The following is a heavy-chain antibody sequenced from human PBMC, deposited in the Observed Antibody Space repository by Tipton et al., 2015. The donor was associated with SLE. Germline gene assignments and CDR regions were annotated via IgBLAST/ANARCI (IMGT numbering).Heavy chain of an antibody. D-gene: IGHD3-10*01. CDR3: ARGYYGSGSSDY. CDR2: MNPNSGNT. Sequence: QSGPEVKKPGASVKVSCKASGYTFTSYDINWVRQATGQGLEWMGWMNPNSGNTGYAQKFQGRVTMTRNTSISTAYMELSSPRPEDTAVYYCARGYYGSGSSDYWGQGTLVTVSS. CDR1: GYTFTSYD. J-gene: IGHJ4*02. V-gene: IGHV1-8*01.